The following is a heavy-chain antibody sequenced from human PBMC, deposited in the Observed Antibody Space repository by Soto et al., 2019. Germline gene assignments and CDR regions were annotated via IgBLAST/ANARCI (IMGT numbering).Heavy chain of an antibody. CDR2: IYYSGST. Sequence: QVQLQESGPGLVKPSQTLSLTCTVSGGSISSGDYYWSWIRQPPGKGLEWIGYIYYSGSTYYNPSLKSRVTISVDTSKNQFSLKLSSVTAADTAVYYCARGQSSGYYYVASDYWGQGTLVTVSS. CDR3: ARGQSSGYYYVASDY. V-gene: IGHV4-30-4*01. D-gene: IGHD3-22*01. J-gene: IGHJ4*02. CDR1: GGSISSGDYY.